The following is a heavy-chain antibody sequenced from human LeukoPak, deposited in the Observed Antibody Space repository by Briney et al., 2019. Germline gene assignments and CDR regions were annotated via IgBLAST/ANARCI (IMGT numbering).Heavy chain of an antibody. CDR2: MNPNSGNT. J-gene: IGHJ6*02. D-gene: IGHD2-2*01. Sequence: ASVKVSCKASGYTFTSYDINWMRQATGQGLEWMGWMNPNSGNTGYAQKFQGRVTMTRNTSISTAYMELSSLRSEDTAVYYCARALGYCSSTSCYAHHYYYYGMDVWGQGTTVTVSS. CDR3: ARALGYCSSTSCYAHHYYYYGMDV. CDR1: GYTFTSYD. V-gene: IGHV1-8*01.